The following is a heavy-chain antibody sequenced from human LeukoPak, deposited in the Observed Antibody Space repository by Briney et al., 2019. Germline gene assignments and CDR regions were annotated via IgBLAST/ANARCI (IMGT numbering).Heavy chain of an antibody. Sequence: SETLSLTCTVSGGSIRRFYWSWIRQPPGKGLEWIGHIYYTGNTNYDPSLKSRVTISVDTFRNQFSLKMNSVTSADTAVYYCARISIYYDSSGYSDADYFDYWGRGMLVTVSS. V-gene: IGHV4-59*01. D-gene: IGHD3-22*01. CDR3: ARISIYYDSSGYSDADYFDY. J-gene: IGHJ4*02. CDR2: IYYTGNT. CDR1: GGSIRRFY.